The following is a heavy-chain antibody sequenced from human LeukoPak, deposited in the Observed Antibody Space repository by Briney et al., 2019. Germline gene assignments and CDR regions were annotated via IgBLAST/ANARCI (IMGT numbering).Heavy chain of an antibody. V-gene: IGHV1-2*02. CDR2: INPNSGGT. CDR1: GYTFTGYY. D-gene: IGHD6-6*01. J-gene: IGHJ1*01. CDR3: ARVSPGSSSGTFQP. Sequence: GASVKVSCKASGYTFTGYYMHWVRQAPGQGLEWMGWINPNSGGTNYAQKFQGRVTMTRDTSIRTAYMELSRLRSDDTAVYYCARVSPGSSSGTFQPWGQGHLVTGSS.